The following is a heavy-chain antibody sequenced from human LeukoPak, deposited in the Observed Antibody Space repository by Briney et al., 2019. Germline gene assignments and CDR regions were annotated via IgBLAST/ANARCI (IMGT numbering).Heavy chain of an antibody. CDR1: GFTFSSYA. J-gene: IGHJ6*02. D-gene: IGHD4-17*01. V-gene: IGHV3-30-3*01. CDR2: ISYDGSNK. CDR3: ARDLDYGDYDYYYYGMDV. Sequence: GGSLRLSCAASGFTFSSYAMHWVRQAPGKGLEWVAVISYDGSNKYYADSMKGRFTISRDNSKNTLYLQMNSLRAEDTAVYYCARDLDYGDYDYYYYGMDVWGQGTTVTVSS.